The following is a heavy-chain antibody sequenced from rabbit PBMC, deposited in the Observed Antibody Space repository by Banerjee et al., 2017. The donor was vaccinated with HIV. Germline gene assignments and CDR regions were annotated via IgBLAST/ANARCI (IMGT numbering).Heavy chain of an antibody. J-gene: IGHJ4*01. Sequence: QSLEESGGGLVKPGASLTLTCKASGFAFSSSDYMCWVRQAPGKGLEWISCIAGSSSGFTYSATWAKGRFTFSRTSSTTVTLQMTSLTAADTATYFCARDLTDIIGWNFGWWGPGTLVTVS. CDR1: GFAFSSSDY. D-gene: IGHD1-1*01. V-gene: IGHV1S40*01. CDR2: IAGSSSGFT. CDR3: ARDLTDIIGWNFGW.